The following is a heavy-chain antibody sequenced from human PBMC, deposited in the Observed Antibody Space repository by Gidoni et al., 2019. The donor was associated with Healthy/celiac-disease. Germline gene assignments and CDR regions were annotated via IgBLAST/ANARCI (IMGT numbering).Heavy chain of an antibody. CDR2: IVVGSGNT. D-gene: IGHD3-10*01. Sequence: QMQLVQSGPEVKKPGTSVKVSCKASGFTFTSSAMQWVRQARGPRLEWIGWIVVGSGNTNYAQKFQERVTITRDMSTSTAYMELSSLRSEDTAVYYCAADTGYYYGSGSYYYMDVWGKGTTVTVSS. CDR3: AADTGYYYGSGSYYYMDV. CDR1: GFTFTSSA. V-gene: IGHV1-58*02. J-gene: IGHJ6*03.